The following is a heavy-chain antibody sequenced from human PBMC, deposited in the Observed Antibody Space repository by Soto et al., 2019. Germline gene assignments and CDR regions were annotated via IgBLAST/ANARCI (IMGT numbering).Heavy chain of an antibody. Sequence: QVQLVQSGAEMKKPGASVKVSCKASGYSFSLYGISWVRQAPGQGLEWMGWISTYNGNTKYAQKFQDRVTFTTDTSTSTAYMEVTSLGSDDTAVYYCARMIASSLDYLGQGTLVTVSS. V-gene: IGHV1-18*04. CDR3: ARMIASSLDY. J-gene: IGHJ4*02. CDR1: GYSFSLYG. D-gene: IGHD2-21*01. CDR2: ISTYNGNT.